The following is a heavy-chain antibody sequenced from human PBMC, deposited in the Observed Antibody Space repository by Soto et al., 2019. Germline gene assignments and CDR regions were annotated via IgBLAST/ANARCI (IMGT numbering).Heavy chain of an antibody. CDR1: EFNFRGYA. J-gene: IGHJ4*02. Sequence: HPGGSLRLSCAASEFNFRGYAMHWVRQAPGKGLDWVALISYDGSDTYYIDSVKGRFTISRDNSNSTLYLQMNDLRVEDTAVYYGAKDLGYGTFGFDYWGQGTLVTVSS. CDR3: AKDLGYGTFGFDY. V-gene: IGHV3-30*18. D-gene: IGHD3-16*01. CDR2: ISYDGSDT.